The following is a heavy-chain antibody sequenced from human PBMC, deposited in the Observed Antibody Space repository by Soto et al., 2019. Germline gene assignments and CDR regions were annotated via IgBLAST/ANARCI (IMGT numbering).Heavy chain of an antibody. CDR1: CGPISRYY. CDR2: IYTSGST. Sequence: SGTLSLTCTASCGPISRYYWSRIPQPAGKGLEWIGRIYTSGSTNYNPSLKSRVTMSVDTSKNQFSLKLSSVTAADTAVYYCARDLSGSYAIVVAFNIWGQGTMVT. D-gene: IGHD1-26*01. CDR3: ARDLSGSYAIVVAFNI. J-gene: IGHJ3*02. V-gene: IGHV4-4*07.